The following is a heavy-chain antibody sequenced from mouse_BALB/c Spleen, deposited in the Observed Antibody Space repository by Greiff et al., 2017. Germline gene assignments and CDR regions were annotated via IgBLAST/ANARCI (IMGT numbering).Heavy chain of an antibody. V-gene: IGHV14-4*02. CDR2: IDPESGDT. Sequence: EVQLQQSGAELVRSGASVKLSCTASGFTINDYYMHWVKQRPEQGLEWIGWIDPESGDTEYAPKFQGKATMTADTSSNTAYLQLSSLTSEDTAVYYGNEEGNCWYFDDWGEGTTVTVSS. J-gene: IGHJ1*01. CDR1: GFTINDYY. CDR3: NEEGNCWYFDD. D-gene: IGHD2-1*01.